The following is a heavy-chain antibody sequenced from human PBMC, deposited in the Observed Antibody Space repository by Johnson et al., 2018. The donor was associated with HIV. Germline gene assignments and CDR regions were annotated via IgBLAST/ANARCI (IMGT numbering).Heavy chain of an antibody. CDR3: AKDTAMVVVGAFDI. CDR2: ISWNSGSI. V-gene: IGHV3-9*01. CDR1: GFTFDDYA. D-gene: IGHD5-18*01. Sequence: ELQLVESGGGLVQPGRSLRLSCAASGFTFDDYAMHWVRQAPGKGLEWVSGISWNSGSIGYADSVKGRFTISRDNAKNSLYLQMNSLRAEDTALYYCAKDTAMVVVGAFDIWGQGTMVTVSS. J-gene: IGHJ3*02.